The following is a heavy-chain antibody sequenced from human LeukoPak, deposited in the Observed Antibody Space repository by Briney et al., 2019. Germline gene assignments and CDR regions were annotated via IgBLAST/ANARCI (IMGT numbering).Heavy chain of an antibody. CDR2: IYYSGST. CDR1: GGSISTSSYY. D-gene: IGHD3-10*01. Sequence: SETLSLTCSVSGGSISTSSYYWSWIRQPPGKGLEWIGYIYYSGSTNYNPSLKSRVTISVDTSKNQFSLKLSSVTAADTAVYYCARFNMVRGVIIDYWGQGTLVTVSS. V-gene: IGHV4-61*01. CDR3: ARFNMVRGVIIDY. J-gene: IGHJ4*02.